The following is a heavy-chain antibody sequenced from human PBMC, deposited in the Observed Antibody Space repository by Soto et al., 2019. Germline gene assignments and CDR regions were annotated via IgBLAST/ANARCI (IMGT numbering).Heavy chain of an antibody. V-gene: IGHV1-3*01. CDR3: ARVCSSTSCYPYYYYGMDV. CDR2: INAGNGNT. Sequence: ASVKVSGKASGYTFTSYAMHWVRQAPGQRLEWMGWINAGNGNTKYSQKFQGRVTITRDTSASTAYMELSSLRSEDTAVYYCARVCSSTSCYPYYYYGMDVWGQGTTVTVSS. J-gene: IGHJ6*02. CDR1: GYTFTSYA. D-gene: IGHD2-2*01.